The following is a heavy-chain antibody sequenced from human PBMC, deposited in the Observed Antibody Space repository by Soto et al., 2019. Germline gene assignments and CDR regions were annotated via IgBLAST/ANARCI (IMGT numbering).Heavy chain of an antibody. CDR1: GFTFSSYG. V-gene: IGHV3-30*18. J-gene: IGHJ6*02. D-gene: IGHD2-2*01. CDR2: ISYDGGNK. Sequence: HPGGSLRLSCAASGFTFSSYGMHWVRQAPGKGLEWVAVISYDGGNKYYADSAKGRFTISRDNSKNTLYLQMNSLRAEDTAVYYCAKVLGYCSSSSCSRDMYYYYGLDVWGQGTTVTVSS. CDR3: AKVLGYCSSSSCSRDMYYYYGLDV.